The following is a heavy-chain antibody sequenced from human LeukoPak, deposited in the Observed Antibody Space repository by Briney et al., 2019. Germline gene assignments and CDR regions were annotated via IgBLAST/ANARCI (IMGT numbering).Heavy chain of an antibody. D-gene: IGHD6-19*01. CDR3: ASWPVGWYGEDS. CDR2: IYGGGST. V-gene: IGHV3-53*01. J-gene: IGHJ4*02. CDR1: GLSVSSNF. Sequence: GGSLRLSCAATGLSVSSNFMSWVRQAPGKGLEWVSVIYGGGSTYYADSVKGRFTISRDTPKNTLYLQMNSLRVENTAVYYCASWPVGWYGEDSWGQGTLVTVSS.